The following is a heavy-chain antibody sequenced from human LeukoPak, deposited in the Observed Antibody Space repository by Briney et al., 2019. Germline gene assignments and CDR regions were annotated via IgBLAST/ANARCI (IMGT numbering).Heavy chain of an antibody. CDR2: INPNSGDP. V-gene: IGHV1-2*02. D-gene: IGHD3-10*01. CDR3: AAYDYASGADY. CDR1: GYTFTGYY. J-gene: IGHJ4*02. Sequence: ASVKVSCKASGYTFTGYYMHWVRQAPGQGLEWMGWINPNSGDPNYAQQFQGRVTMTRDTSISTAYMERSRLRSDDTAVYYCAAYDYASGADYWGQGSLVTVSS.